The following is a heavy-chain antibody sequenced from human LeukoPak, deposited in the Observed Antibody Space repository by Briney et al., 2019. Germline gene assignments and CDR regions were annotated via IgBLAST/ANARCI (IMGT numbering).Heavy chain of an antibody. CDR1: GGSFSGYY. D-gene: IGHD3-16*01. CDR2: INHSGST. Sequence: SETLSLTYAVYGGSFSGYYWSWIRQPPGKGLEWIGEINHSGSTNYNPSLKSRVTISVDTSKNQFSLKLSSVTAADTAVYYCARRGGLGGGRIPNKSKYYFDYWGQGTLVTVSS. CDR3: ARRGGLGGGRIPNKSKYYFDY. J-gene: IGHJ4*02. V-gene: IGHV4-34*01.